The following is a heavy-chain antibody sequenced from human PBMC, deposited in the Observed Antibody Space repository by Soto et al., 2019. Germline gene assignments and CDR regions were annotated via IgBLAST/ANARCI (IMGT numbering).Heavy chain of an antibody. CDR1: GDTFPNFC. CDR2: IYPRYPDI. D-gene: IGHD6-19*01. CDR3: ARQHPLHMHGWYF. Sequence: GESLKISREVSGDTFPNFCIVWVRQMPGKSLEWRGSIYPRYPDIRYSPPLQGQATNSSDKSISTAYLQWSSLKASDTAMYYCARQHPLHMHGWYFWGQGTLVTVSS. J-gene: IGHJ4*02. V-gene: IGHV5-51*01.